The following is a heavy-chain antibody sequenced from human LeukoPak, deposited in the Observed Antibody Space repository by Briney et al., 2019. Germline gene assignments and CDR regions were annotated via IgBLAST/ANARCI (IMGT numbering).Heavy chain of an antibody. CDR1: GGSFSSSGYY. D-gene: IGHD3-22*01. Sequence: SETLSLTCSVSGGSFSSSGYYWSWIRQPPGKGLEWIGEINHSGSTNYNPSLKSRVTISVDTSKNQFSLKLSSVTAADTAVYYCARALDSSGYYLGYWGQGTLVTVSS. CDR3: ARALDSSGYYLGY. CDR2: INHSGST. J-gene: IGHJ4*02. V-gene: IGHV4-34*01.